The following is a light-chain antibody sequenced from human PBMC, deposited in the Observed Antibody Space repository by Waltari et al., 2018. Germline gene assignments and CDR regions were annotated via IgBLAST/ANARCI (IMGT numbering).Light chain of an antibody. CDR1: SGSVSSTSY. CDR3: SVYMGSGIWV. Sequence: TVVTQEPSLSVSTGGTVTLTCALSSGSVSSTSYATWYRQTPGQAPRTLVYKGTSRSFGVPDRFSGSVLGNKAALTITGAQADDESDYFCSVYMGSGIWVFGGGTKLTVL. V-gene: IGLV8-61*01. CDR2: KGT. J-gene: IGLJ3*02.